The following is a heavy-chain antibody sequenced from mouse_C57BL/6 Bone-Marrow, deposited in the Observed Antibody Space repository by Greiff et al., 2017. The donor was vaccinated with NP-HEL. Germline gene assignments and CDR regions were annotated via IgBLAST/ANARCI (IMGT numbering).Heavy chain of an antibody. CDR2: IYPGSGNT. CDR1: GYSFTRYY. V-gene: IGHV1-66*01. Sequence: VQLQQSGPELVKPGASVKISCKASGYSFTRYYIHWVKQRPGQGLEWIGWIYPGSGNTKYNEKFKGKATLTADTSSSTAYMQLSSLTSEDSAVYYCSYYYGTLDYWGQGTTLTVSS. CDR3: SYYYGTLDY. D-gene: IGHD1-1*01. J-gene: IGHJ2*01.